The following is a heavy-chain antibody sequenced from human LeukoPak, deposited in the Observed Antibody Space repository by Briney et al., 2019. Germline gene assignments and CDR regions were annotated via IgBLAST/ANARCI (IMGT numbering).Heavy chain of an antibody. J-gene: IGHJ6*02. Sequence: PSETLSLTCTVSGGSISSYYWSWIRQPPGKGLEWIGYIYYSGSTNYNPSLKSRVTISVDTSKNQFSLKLSSVTAADTAVYYCARCGGYSYGSSYYGMDVWGQGTTVTVSS. CDR2: IYYSGST. V-gene: IGHV4-59*01. CDR3: ARCGGYSYGSSYYGMDV. CDR1: GGSISSYY. D-gene: IGHD5-18*01.